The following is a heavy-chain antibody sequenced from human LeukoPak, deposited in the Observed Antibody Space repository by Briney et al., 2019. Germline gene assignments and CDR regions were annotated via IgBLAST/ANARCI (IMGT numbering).Heavy chain of an antibody. CDR2: IIPIFGTA. J-gene: IGHJ4*02. Sequence: ASVKVSCEASGGTFSSYAISWVRQAPGQGLEWMGRIIPIFGTANYARKFQGRVTITTDESTSTAYMELSSLRSEDTAVYYCASSISGAIDYWGQGTLVTVSS. V-gene: IGHV1-69*05. CDR1: GGTFSSYA. D-gene: IGHD2-15*01. CDR3: ASSISGAIDY.